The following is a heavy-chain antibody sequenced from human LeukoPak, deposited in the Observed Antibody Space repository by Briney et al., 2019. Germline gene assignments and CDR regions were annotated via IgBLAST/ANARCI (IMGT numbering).Heavy chain of an antibody. CDR3: ARLNGLELPD. D-gene: IGHD1-7*01. V-gene: IGHV4-39*01. CDR2: IYYSGST. CDR1: GGSISSSSYY. Sequence: SETLSLTCTVSGGSISSSSYYWGWIRQPPGKGLEWIGSIYYSGSTYYNPSLKSRVTISVDTSKNQFPLKLSSVTAADTAVYYCARLNGLELPDWGQGTLVTVSS. J-gene: IGHJ4*02.